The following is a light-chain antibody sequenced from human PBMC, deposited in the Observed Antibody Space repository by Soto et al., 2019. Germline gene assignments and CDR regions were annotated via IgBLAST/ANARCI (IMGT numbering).Light chain of an antibody. Sequence: DIQMTQSPSSLSASVGDRVTITCRASQSISSYLNWYQQKPGKAPKLLIYAASSLQSGVPSRFSGSGSGTDFTLNISSLQPEDFATYYCPQSYSTPRAFGQGTQVDIK. CDR2: AAS. V-gene: IGKV1-39*01. CDR1: QSISSY. J-gene: IGKJ1*01. CDR3: PQSYSTPRA.